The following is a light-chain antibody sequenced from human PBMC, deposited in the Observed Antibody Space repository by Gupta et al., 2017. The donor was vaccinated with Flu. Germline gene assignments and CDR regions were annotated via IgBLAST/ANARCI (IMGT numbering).Light chain of an antibody. CDR1: QSRGGW. CDR2: KAS. CDR3: QQDNKYPFT. V-gene: IGKV1-5*03. Sequence: DLQMPQSPSTLSASMGDSVIITCRASQSRGGWLAWYQQKPGKAPKLLIYKASTLKSGVPARFSGSGSATEFTLTISSLQPDDFATYYCQQDNKYPFTFGQGTKVEIK. J-gene: IGKJ2*01.